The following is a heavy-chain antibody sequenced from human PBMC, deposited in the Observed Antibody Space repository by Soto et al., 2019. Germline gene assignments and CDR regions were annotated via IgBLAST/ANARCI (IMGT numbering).Heavy chain of an antibody. CDR2: IIPILGIA. CDR1: VSSIGGNT. Sequence: AGMVCCKAWVSSIGGNTFSWGRQAPGQGLEWMGRIIPILGIANYAQKFQGRVTITADKSTSTAYMELSSLRSEDTAVYYCASFLTYYYDSSGYPIDYWGQ. D-gene: IGHD3-22*01. J-gene: IGHJ4*01. V-gene: IGHV1-69*02. CDR3: ASFLTYYYDSSGYPIDY.